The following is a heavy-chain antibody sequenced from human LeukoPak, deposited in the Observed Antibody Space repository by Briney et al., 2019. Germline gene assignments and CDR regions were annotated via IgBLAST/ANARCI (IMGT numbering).Heavy chain of an antibody. J-gene: IGHJ6*03. D-gene: IGHD2-15*01. Sequence: PGGSLRLPCAASGFTFSSYGMSWVRQAPGKGLEWVSAISGSGGSTYYADSVKGRFTISRDNSKNTLYLQMNSLRAEDTAVYYCAKGYCSGGSCYGDYYYYYMDVWGKGTTVTISS. CDR2: ISGSGGST. CDR1: GFTFSSYG. CDR3: AKGYCSGGSCYGDYYYYYMDV. V-gene: IGHV3-23*01.